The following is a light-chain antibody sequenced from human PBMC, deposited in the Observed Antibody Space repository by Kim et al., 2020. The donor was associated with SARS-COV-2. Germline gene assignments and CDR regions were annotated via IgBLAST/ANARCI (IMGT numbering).Light chain of an antibody. J-gene: IGKJ2*01. CDR1: LTVTGS. CDR2: QTS. CDR3: QQYNSASYT. V-gene: IGKV1-5*03. Sequence: SASVGDRVTITCRASLTVTGSLAWYQQKPGKAPNLLFYQTSTLESGVPSRFSGSGSGTEFTLTISSLQPDDSATYHCQQYNSASYTFGQGTKLEI.